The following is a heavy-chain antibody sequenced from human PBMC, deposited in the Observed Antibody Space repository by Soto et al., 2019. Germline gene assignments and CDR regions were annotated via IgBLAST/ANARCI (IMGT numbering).Heavy chain of an antibody. CDR2: ISAYNGNT. V-gene: IGHV1-18*01. D-gene: IGHD2-15*01. J-gene: IGHJ4*02. CDR3: ARSPRYCSGGSCYYSVY. CDR1: GYTFTSYG. Sequence: RASVKVSCKASGYTFTSYGISWVRQAPGQGLEWMGWISAYNGNTNYAQKLQGRVTMTTDTSTSTAYMELRSLRSDDTAVYYCARSPRYCSGGSCYYSVYWGQGTLVTVSS.